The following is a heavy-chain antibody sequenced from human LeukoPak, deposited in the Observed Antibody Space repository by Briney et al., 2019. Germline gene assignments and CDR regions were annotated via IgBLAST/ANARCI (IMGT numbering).Heavy chain of an antibody. Sequence: GGSLRLSCAASGFTSSSYAMSWVRQTPRKRLEWVSAIGGSGTSAYYADSLKGRFTISRDNSKNTLYLQVNSLRAEDTAVYYCAKDDSAYSYASFDYWGQGTLVTVSS. CDR2: IGGSGTSA. D-gene: IGHD5-18*01. CDR1: GFTSSSYA. J-gene: IGHJ4*02. V-gene: IGHV3-23*01. CDR3: AKDDSAYSYASFDY.